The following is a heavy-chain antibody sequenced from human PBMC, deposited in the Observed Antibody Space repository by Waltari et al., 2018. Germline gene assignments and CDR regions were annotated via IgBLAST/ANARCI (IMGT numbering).Heavy chain of an antibody. D-gene: IGHD6-13*01. CDR3: ARSASPGIAAAGPAY. V-gene: IGHV1-2*06. CDR1: GYTFTGYY. Sequence: QVQLVQSGAEVKKPGASVKVSCKASGYTFTGYYMHWVRQAPGQGLEWMGRINPNSGGTNYAQKFQGRVTMTRDTSISTAYMELSRLRSDDTAVYYCARSASPGIAAAGPAYWGQGTLVTVSS. J-gene: IGHJ4*02. CDR2: INPNSGGT.